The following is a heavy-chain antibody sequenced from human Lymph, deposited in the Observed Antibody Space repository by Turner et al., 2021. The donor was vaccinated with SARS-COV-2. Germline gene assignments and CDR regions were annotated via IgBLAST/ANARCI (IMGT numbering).Heavy chain of an antibody. J-gene: IGHJ6*02. D-gene: IGHD6-13*01. CDR2: IYSGGTT. CDR3: ARDLGTYGMDV. CDR1: GIIVSRNY. V-gene: IGHV3-53*02. Sequence: EVQLVETGGGLIQLGGSLRLSCAASGIIVSRNYMNWVRQARGKGLEWVSVIYSGGTTYYADSVKGRFTISRDNSKNTLYLQMNSLRVEDTAVYYCARDLGTYGMDVWGQGTTVTVSS.